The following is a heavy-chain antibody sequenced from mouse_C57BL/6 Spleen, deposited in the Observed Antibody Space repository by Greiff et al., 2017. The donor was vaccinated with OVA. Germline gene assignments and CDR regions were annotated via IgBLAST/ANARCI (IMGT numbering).Heavy chain of an antibody. CDR2: IYPGGGYT. V-gene: IGHV1-63*01. D-gene: IGHD2-1*01. J-gene: IGHJ4*01. Sequence: QVQLQQSGAELVRPGTSVKMSCKASGYTFTNYWIGWAKQRPGHGLEWIGDIYPGGGYTNYNEKFKGKATLTADKSSSTAYMQFSSLTSEDSAIYYCARGWGNLYYAMDYWGQGTSVTVSS. CDR1: GYTFTNYW. CDR3: ARGWGNLYYAMDY.